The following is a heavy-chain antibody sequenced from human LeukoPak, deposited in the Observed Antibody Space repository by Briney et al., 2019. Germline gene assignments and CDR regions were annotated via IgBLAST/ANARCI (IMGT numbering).Heavy chain of an antibody. CDR1: GFAFGSEA. CDR2: ISPGGGTT. Sequence: PGGSLRLSCAVSGFAFGSEAMSWVRQSPARGLEWVASISPGGGTTYYADYVKGRFIISRDNSNNTLFVQMNSLRAEDTAVYYCAKGETGYQLLPFDYWGQGTLVTVSS. V-gene: IGHV3-23*01. J-gene: IGHJ4*02. CDR3: AKGETGYQLLPFDY. D-gene: IGHD2-2*01.